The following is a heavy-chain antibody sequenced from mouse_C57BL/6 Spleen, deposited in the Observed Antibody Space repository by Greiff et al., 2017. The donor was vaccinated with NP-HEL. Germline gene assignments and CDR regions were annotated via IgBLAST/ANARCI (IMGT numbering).Heavy chain of an antibody. CDR3: AREGLLGWYFDV. CDR2: INYDGSST. Sequence: EVQLQESEGGLVQPGSSMKLSCTASGFTFSDYYMAWVRQVPEKGLEWVANINYDGSSTYYLDSLKSRFIISRDNAKNILYLQMSSLKSEDTATYYCAREGLLGWYFDVWGTGTTVTVSS. D-gene: IGHD2-10*01. V-gene: IGHV5-16*01. J-gene: IGHJ1*03. CDR1: GFTFSDYY.